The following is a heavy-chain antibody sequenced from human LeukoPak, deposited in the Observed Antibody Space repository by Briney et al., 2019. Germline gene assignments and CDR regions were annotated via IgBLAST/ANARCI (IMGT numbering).Heavy chain of an antibody. D-gene: IGHD3-22*01. CDR2: IDPNGRYT. CDR1: GFTFSNHY. CDR3: AKDYYYYDSSALHYYFDY. V-gene: IGHV3-74*01. J-gene: IGHJ4*01. Sequence: GGSLRLSCAASGFTFSNHYMHWVRQAPGKGLVSVSRIDPNGRYTSYADSVKGRFTISRDNSKNTLDLQMNGLRAEDTAIYYCAKDYYYYDSSALHYYFDYWGHGTLVTVSS.